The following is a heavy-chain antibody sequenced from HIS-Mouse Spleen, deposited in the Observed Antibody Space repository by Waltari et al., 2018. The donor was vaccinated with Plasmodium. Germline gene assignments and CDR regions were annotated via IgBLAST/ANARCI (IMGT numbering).Heavy chain of an antibody. CDR2: IYYRGST. V-gene: IGHV4-59*01. Sequence: QVQLQESGPGLVKPSETLSLTCTVSGGSISSYYWSWLRQPPGKGLEWIGYIYYRGSTNHNPPRKSRVTISVDTSKNQFSLKLSSVTAADTAVYYCAGEHSSSWQTPYWYFDLWGRGTLVTVSS. CDR1: GGSISSYY. CDR3: AGEHSSSWQTPYWYFDL. D-gene: IGHD6-13*01. J-gene: IGHJ2*01.